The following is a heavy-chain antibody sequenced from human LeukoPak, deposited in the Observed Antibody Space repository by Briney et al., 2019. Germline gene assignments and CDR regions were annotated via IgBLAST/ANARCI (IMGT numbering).Heavy chain of an antibody. D-gene: IGHD3-9*01. J-gene: IGHJ1*01. Sequence: GGSLRLSCVASGFTFSHYSMSWVRQAPGKGLEWVSVIYSGGSIYYADSVKGRFTISRDNSKNTLHLQMNSLRAEDTAVYYCARGYYDILTGSRPEYFQHWGQGTLVTVSS. CDR1: GFTFSHYS. V-gene: IGHV3-53*01. CDR3: ARGYYDILTGSRPEYFQH. CDR2: IYSGGSI.